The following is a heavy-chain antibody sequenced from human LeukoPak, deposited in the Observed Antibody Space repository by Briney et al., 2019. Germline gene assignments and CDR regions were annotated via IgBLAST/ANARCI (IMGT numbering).Heavy chain of an antibody. CDR2: INPNSGGT. Sequence: GASVKVSCKASGYTFTGYYMHWVRQAPGQGLEWMGWINPNSGGTSHAQKFQGRVTMTRDTSISTAYMELSSLRSEDTAVYYCATEGKMVRGVYSDYWGQGTLVTVSS. J-gene: IGHJ4*02. D-gene: IGHD3-10*01. CDR1: GYTFTGYY. CDR3: ATEGKMVRGVYSDY. V-gene: IGHV1-2*02.